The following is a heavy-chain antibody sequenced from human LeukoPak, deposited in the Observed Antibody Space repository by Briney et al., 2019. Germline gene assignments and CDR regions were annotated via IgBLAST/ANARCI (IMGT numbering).Heavy chain of an antibody. CDR2: ISGSGGST. V-gene: IGHV3-23*01. D-gene: IGHD3-10*01. J-gene: IGHJ4*02. Sequence: SGGSLRLSCAASGFTFSSYAMSWVRQAPGKGLEWVSAISGSGGSTYYPDSVKGRFTISRDNSKNTLYLQMNSLRAEDTAVYYCANFYGSGSYPVSYFDYWGQGTLVTVSS. CDR3: ANFYGSGSYPVSYFDY. CDR1: GFTFSSYA.